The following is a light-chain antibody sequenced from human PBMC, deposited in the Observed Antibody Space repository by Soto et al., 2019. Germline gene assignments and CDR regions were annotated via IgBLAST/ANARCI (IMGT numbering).Light chain of an antibody. CDR2: EVT. CDR3: VSYATLSTLYV. V-gene: IGLV2-14*01. CDR1: SSDVGSFNY. Sequence: QSALTQPASVSGSPGQSITISCTATSSDVGSFNYVSWYQHHPGKAPKLMIYEVTSRPSGVSNRFSGSKSGNTASLTISGLQPESEADYYCVSYATLSTLYVFGSGTKVTVL. J-gene: IGLJ1*01.